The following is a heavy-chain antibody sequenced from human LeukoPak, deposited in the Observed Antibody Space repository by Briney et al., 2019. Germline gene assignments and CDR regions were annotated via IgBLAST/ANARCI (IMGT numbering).Heavy chain of an antibody. D-gene: IGHD7-27*01. CDR1: GYTFTSYG. CDR2: ISAYNGNT. CDR3: AREEANWGSPFDS. J-gene: IGHJ4*02. V-gene: IGHV1-18*01. Sequence: GASVKVSCKASGYTFTSYGISWVRQAPGQGLEWMGWISAYNGNTNYAQKFQGRVTMTTDTSTSTAYMEVRSLRSDDTAVYYCAREEANWGSPFDSWGQGTLVTVSS.